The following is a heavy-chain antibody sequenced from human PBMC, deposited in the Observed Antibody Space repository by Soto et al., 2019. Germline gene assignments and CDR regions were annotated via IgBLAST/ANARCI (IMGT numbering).Heavy chain of an antibody. CDR2: IIPILGTA. Sequence: AQQARSGVEVKKPGSSVKVSCKVSGGTFSSYAIGWVRQAPGQGLEGMGGIIPILGTANFAQKFQGRVTIPADESTSTAYVGLSSLRSEDTAVYYFASPNYVSRGYLPDYWGQGTLVTVSS. CDR1: GGTFSSYA. J-gene: IGHJ4*02. CDR3: ASPNYVSRGYLPDY. V-gene: IGHV1-69*01. D-gene: IGHD3-22*01.